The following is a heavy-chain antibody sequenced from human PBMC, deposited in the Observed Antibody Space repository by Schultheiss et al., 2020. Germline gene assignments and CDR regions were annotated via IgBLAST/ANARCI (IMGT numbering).Heavy chain of an antibody. V-gene: IGHV4-31*03. CDR2: IYYSGST. Sequence: SETLSLTCTVSGGSISSGGYYWSWIRQHPGKGLEWIGYIYYSGSTYYNPSLKSRVTISVDTSNNQFSLKLSSVTAADTAVYYCARQGAGHYYYYMDVWGKGTTVTVSS. CDR1: GGSISSGGYY. D-gene: IGHD6-19*01. J-gene: IGHJ6*03. CDR3: ARQGAGHYYYYMDV.